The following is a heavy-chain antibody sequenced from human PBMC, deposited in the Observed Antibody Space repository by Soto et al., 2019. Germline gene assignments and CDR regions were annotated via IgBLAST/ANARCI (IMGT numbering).Heavy chain of an antibody. D-gene: IGHD6-19*01. Sequence: EVQLVQSGAEVKEPGESLKISCKGSGYSFSNTWINWVRQMPGKGLEWMGIIYPGNSETRYSPSFQGQVTLSADKSINTAYLQWSSLKASDTATYYCANEAGCAYYGMDVWGQGTTVNVSS. CDR1: GYSFSNTW. CDR2: IYPGNSET. J-gene: IGHJ6*02. CDR3: ANEAGCAYYGMDV. V-gene: IGHV5-51*03.